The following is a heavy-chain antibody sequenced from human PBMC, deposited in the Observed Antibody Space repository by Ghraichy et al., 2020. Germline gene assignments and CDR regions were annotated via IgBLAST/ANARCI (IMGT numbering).Heavy chain of an antibody. CDR2: INHSGST. J-gene: IGHJ4*02. V-gene: IGHV4-34*01. CDR1: GGSFSGYY. Sequence: SETLSLTCAVYGGSFSGYYWSWIRQPPGKGLEWIGEINHSGSTNYNPSLKSRVTISVDTSKNQFSLKLSSVTAADTAVYYCARVPSTVTSHTYFDYWGQGTLVTVSS. D-gene: IGHD4-17*01. CDR3: ARVPSTVTSHTYFDY.